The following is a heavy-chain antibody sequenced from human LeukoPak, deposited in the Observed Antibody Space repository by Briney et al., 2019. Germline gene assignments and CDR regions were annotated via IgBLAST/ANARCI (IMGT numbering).Heavy chain of an antibody. CDR3: AREKGIVGATSSYYYMAG. J-gene: IGHJ6*03. Sequence: PGGSLRLSCAASGFTVSSNYMSWVRQAPGKGLEWVSVIYSGGSTYYADSVKGRFTISRDNSKNTLYLQMNSLRAEDTAVYYCAREKGIVGATSSYYYMAGWGKGTTVTVSS. V-gene: IGHV3-53*01. CDR1: GFTVSSNY. CDR2: IYSGGST. D-gene: IGHD1-26*01.